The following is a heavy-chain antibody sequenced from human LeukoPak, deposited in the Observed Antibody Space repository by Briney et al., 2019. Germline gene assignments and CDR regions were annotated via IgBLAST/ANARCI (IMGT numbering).Heavy chain of an antibody. J-gene: IGHJ4*02. Sequence: SVKVSCKASGGTSNSHAISWVRQAPGQGLEWMGRIIPNLGTTNRTQNFQDRVTLTADKSTNTAYMELTSLTSDDTAVYYCATTNDGGGYQWGDFFDFWGQGTLVTVSS. V-gene: IGHV1-69*04. CDR2: IIPNLGTT. D-gene: IGHD3-22*01. CDR3: ATTNDGGGYQWGDFFDF. CDR1: GGTSNSHA.